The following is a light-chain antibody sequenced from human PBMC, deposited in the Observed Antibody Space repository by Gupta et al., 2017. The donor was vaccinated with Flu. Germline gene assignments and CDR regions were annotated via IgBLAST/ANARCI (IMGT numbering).Light chain of an antibody. CDR2: WAS. CDR1: QSVLYSSNSKNY. Sequence: VSLGERATINCKSSQSVLYSSNSKNYVAWYQQKPGQPPKLLIYWASTRESGVPDRFSGSGSGTDFTLTISSLQAEDVAVYYCQQDYTNLSFGQGTKLEIK. CDR3: QQDYTNLS. J-gene: IGKJ2*01. V-gene: IGKV4-1*01.